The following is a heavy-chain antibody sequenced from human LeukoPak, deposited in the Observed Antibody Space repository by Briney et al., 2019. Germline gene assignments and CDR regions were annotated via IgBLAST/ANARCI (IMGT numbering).Heavy chain of an antibody. CDR1: GFTFSSYS. J-gene: IGHJ6*03. V-gene: IGHV3-21*01. CDR2: ISSSSSYI. CDR3: ARDREGQWLGYYYYYMDV. D-gene: IGHD6-19*01. Sequence: TGGSLRLSCAASGFTFSSYSMNWVRQALGKGLEWVSSISSSSSYIYYADSVKGRFTISRDNAKNSLYLQMNSLRAEDTAVYYCARDREGQWLGYYYYYMDVWGKGTTVTVSS.